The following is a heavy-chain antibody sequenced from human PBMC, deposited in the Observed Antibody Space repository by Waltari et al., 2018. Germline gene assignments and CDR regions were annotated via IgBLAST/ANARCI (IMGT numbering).Heavy chain of an antibody. CDR1: GGSISGFY. D-gene: IGHD2-21*02. CDR2: IYYTGNT. CDR3: ARGGGGDWEWFDP. V-gene: IGHV4-59*01. J-gene: IGHJ5*02. Sequence: QVQLQESGPSLLKPSETLSLICTVSGGSISGFYWSWVRQPPGKGLDWIGYIYYTGNTNCNPSLKSSVTMSVDASKNQFSLKLSSVTAADTAFYYCARGGGGDWEWFDPWGQGTLVTVSS.